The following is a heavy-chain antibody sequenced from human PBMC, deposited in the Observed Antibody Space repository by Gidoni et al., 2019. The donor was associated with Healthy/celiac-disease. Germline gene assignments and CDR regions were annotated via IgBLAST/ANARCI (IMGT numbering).Heavy chain of an antibody. V-gene: IGHV3-48*03. J-gene: IGHJ4*02. CDR3: ARERAVIRGGGVDY. CDR2: ISSSGSTI. Sequence: EWVSYISSSGSTIYYADSVKGRFTISRDNAKNSLYLQMNSLRAEDTAVYYCARERAVIRGGGVDYWGQGTLVTVSS. D-gene: IGHD2-2*02.